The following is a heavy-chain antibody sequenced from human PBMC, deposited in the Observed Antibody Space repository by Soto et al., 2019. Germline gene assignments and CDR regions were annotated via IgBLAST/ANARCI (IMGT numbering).Heavy chain of an antibody. CDR2: IIPIFGTA. J-gene: IGHJ4*02. Sequence: QVQLVQSGAEVKKPGSSVKVSCKASGGTFSSYAISWVRQAPGQGLEWMGGIIPIFGTANYAQKFQVRVTITADESTSTAYMELSSLRSEDPAVYYCAGVTTNLDYFDYWGQGTLVTVSS. CDR1: GGTFSSYA. V-gene: IGHV1-69*01. CDR3: AGVTTNLDYFDY. D-gene: IGHD4-17*01.